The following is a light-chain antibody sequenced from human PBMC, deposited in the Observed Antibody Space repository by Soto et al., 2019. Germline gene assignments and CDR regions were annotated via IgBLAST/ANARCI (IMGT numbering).Light chain of an antibody. V-gene: IGLV1-44*01. Sequence: QSVLTQPPSASGTPGQRVTISCSGSGSSIGTNTVNWYRQLPGTAPKLLIYGDNQRPSGVPDRFSGSKSGTSASLAISGLQSEDEGKYYCAEGEGTLNNVLFGGGTK. CDR2: GDN. CDR1: GSSIGTNT. J-gene: IGLJ2*01. CDR3: AEGEGTLNNVL.